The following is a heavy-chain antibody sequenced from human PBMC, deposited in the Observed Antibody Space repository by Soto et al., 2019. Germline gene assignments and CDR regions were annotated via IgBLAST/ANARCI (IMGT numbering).Heavy chain of an antibody. D-gene: IGHD6-19*01. Sequence: LRLSCAASGFTFSSYWMSWVRQAPGKGLEWVANIKQDGSEKYYVDSVKGRFTISRDNAKNSLYLQMNSLRAEDTAVYYCARTPIRQWLASYYFDYWGQGTLVTVSS. CDR2: IKQDGSEK. J-gene: IGHJ4*02. V-gene: IGHV3-7*03. CDR3: ARTPIRQWLASYYFDY. CDR1: GFTFSSYW.